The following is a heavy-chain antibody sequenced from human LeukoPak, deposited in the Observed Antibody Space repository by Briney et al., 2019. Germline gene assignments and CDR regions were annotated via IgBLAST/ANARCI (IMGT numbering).Heavy chain of an antibody. CDR3: AVRCSGGSCYSGGFDY. J-gene: IGHJ4*02. CDR1: GFTFSSYA. Sequence: GGSLRLSCAASGFTFSSYAMSWVRQAPGKGLEWVSAISGSGGSTYYADSVKGRFTICRDNSKNTLYLQMNSLRAEDTAVYYCAVRCSGGSCYSGGFDYWGQGTLVTVSS. V-gene: IGHV3-23*01. CDR2: ISGSGGST. D-gene: IGHD2-15*01.